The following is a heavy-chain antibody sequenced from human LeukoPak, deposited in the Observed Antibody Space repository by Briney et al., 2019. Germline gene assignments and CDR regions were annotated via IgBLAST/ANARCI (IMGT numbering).Heavy chain of an antibody. V-gene: IGHV1-46*01. CDR2: INPSGGST. Sequence: ASVKVSCKASGYTFTSYYMHWVRQAPGQGLEWMGIINPSGGSTNYAQKFQGRVTITADESTSTAYMELSSLRSEDTAVYYCARAGAPYSSGWPYNWFDPWGQGTLVTVSS. D-gene: IGHD6-19*01. CDR1: GYTFTSYY. CDR3: ARAGAPYSSGWPYNWFDP. J-gene: IGHJ5*02.